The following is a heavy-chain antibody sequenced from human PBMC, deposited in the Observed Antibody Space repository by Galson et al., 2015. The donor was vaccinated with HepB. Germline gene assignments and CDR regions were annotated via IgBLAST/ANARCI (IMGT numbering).Heavy chain of an antibody. D-gene: IGHD1-7*01. J-gene: IGHJ4*02. CDR1: GYTFTGYY. CDR3: AREVVVGDWNYLY. V-gene: IGHV1-2*02. CDR2: INPYSGGT. Sequence: SVKVSCKASGYTFTGYYIHWVRHAPGQGLEWMGWINPYSGGTNYAQKFQGRVTMTRDTSISTVYMELNRLGPDDTALYYCAREVVVGDWNYLYWGQGTLVTVSS.